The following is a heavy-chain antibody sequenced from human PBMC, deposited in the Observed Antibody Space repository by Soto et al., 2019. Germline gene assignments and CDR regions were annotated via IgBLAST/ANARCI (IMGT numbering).Heavy chain of an antibody. D-gene: IGHD3-3*01. CDR2: INPNSGTT. V-gene: IGHV1-2*04. CDR1: DYTFTAYF. Sequence: QVQLVQSGAEVKKPGASVRVSCRASDYTFTAYFIHWVRQAPGQGLEWVGSINPNSGTTKYAQKFRGWVTVTADTSITTAYMELGRLRSDDTAVYYCARGFATHDFDLWGQGTLVTVSS. J-gene: IGHJ4*02. CDR3: ARGFATHDFDL.